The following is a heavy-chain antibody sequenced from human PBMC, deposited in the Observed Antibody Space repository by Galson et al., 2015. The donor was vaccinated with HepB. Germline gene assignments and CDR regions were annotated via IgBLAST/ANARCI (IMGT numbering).Heavy chain of an antibody. CDR1: GFTFSSLG. D-gene: IGHD1-1*01. J-gene: IGHJ4*02. CDR3: AKGTTNIDS. V-gene: IGHV3-23*01. CDR2: IGVSSSKT. Sequence: SLRLSCAASGFTFSSLGMTWVRQAPGKGLECVSAIGVSSSKTDYVESVKGRFTIPRDNSKNMLYLQMNNLRVEDTAVYYCAKGTTNIDSWGQGTLVTVSS.